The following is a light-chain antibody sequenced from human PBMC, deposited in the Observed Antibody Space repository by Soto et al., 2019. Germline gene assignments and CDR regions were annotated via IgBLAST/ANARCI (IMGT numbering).Light chain of an antibody. Sequence: DIPMTQSPSSLSASVGDRVVITCRASQTINNYLNWYQQKPGEAPKLLIYAASTLQSGVPSRFSGSESETDFTLAISSLQPEDFATYFCQQSYSFPYTFGQGTNLVIK. CDR3: QQSYSFPYT. J-gene: IGKJ2*01. CDR2: AAS. CDR1: QTINNY. V-gene: IGKV1-39*01.